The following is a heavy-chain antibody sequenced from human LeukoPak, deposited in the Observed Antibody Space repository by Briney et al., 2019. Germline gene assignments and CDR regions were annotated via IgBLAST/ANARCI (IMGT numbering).Heavy chain of an antibody. CDR1: GFTFSSYS. Sequence: GGSLRLSCAASGFTFSSYSMNWVRQAPGKGVEWVSSISSSSSYIYYADSVKGRFTISRDNAKNSLYLQMNSLRAEDTAVYYCARDSAGVVSGAFDIWGQGTMVTVSS. D-gene: IGHD3-3*01. V-gene: IGHV3-21*01. CDR2: ISSSSSYI. CDR3: ARDSAGVVSGAFDI. J-gene: IGHJ3*02.